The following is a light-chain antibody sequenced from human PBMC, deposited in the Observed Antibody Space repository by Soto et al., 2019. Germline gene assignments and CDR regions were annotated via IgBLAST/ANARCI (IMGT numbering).Light chain of an antibody. V-gene: IGLV2-14*01. CDR1: SSDVGGYNY. J-gene: IGLJ1*01. CDR3: SSYTSASTLLYL. Sequence: QSALTQPASVSGSPGQSITISCTGTSSDVGGYNYVSWYQQHPGIAPKLLIYGVTNRPSGVSTRFSGSKSGSTASLTISGLQAEDEADYHCSSYTSASTLLYLFGTGTKLIVL. CDR2: GVT.